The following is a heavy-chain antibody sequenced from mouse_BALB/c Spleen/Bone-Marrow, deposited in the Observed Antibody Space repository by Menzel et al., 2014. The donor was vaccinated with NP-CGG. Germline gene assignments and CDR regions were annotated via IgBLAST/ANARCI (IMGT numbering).Heavy chain of an antibody. J-gene: IGHJ3*01. V-gene: IGHV14-3*02. CDR2: IDPANGNT. D-gene: IGHD1-1*01. CDR3: AKYYYGNSLFAF. Sequence: EVQLQHTGAELVQPGASVMSSCTSSGFNIKDTYMHWVKQRPEQGLEWIGRIDPANGNTKYDPKFQGKATITADTSSNTAYLQLSSLTPEDTAVYYCAKYYYGNSLFAFLSQGTLVAISA. CDR1: GFNIKDTY.